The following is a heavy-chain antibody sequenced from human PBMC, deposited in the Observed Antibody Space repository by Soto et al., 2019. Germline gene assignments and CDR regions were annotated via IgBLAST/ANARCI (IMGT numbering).Heavy chain of an antibody. V-gene: IGHV1-69*01. CDR1: GGSFSSCA. D-gene: IGHD3-10*01. Sequence: QVQLVQSGAEVKKPGSSVKVSCKASGGSFSSCAISWVRLAPGQGLEWMGGIIPIFGTANYVQKFQGRLTITADESTSTAYMELSSLRSVDTAVYYCARPYYGSGSYSLDAFDIWGQGTMVTVSS. CDR2: IIPIFGTA. CDR3: ARPYYGSGSYSLDAFDI. J-gene: IGHJ3*02.